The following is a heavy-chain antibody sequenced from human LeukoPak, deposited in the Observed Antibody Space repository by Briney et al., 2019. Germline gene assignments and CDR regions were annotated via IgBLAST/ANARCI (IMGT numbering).Heavy chain of an antibody. CDR1: GFAFRDYS. CDR2: ISISGVDT. D-gene: IGHD5-12*01. V-gene: IGHV3-23*01. CDR3: AKGRSGYDYFDS. Sequence: GGSLRLSCPTSGFAFRDYSMSWVRQAPGKGLEWVSSISISGVDTFYADSVKGRFTISRDNSKNTLFLQINSQRAEDTAVYYCAKGRSGYDYFDSWGQGTLVTVSS. J-gene: IGHJ4*02.